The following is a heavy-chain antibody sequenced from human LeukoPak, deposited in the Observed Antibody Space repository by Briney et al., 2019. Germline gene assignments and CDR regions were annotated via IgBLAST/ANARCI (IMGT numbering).Heavy chain of an antibody. CDR1: GFTFSSYW. J-gene: IGHJ4*02. V-gene: IGHV3-7*01. CDR3: ARAWYDFWSGYYT. CDR2: IKQDGSEK. D-gene: IGHD3-3*01. Sequence: GGSLRLSCAASGFTFSSYWMSWVRQAPGKGVEGVANIKQDGSEKYYVDSVKGRFTISRDNAKNSLYLQMNSLRAEDTAVYYCARAWYDFWSGYYTWGQGTLVTVSS.